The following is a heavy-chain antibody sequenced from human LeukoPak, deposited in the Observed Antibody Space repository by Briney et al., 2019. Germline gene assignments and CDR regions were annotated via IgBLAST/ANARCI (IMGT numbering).Heavy chain of an antibody. Sequence: SETLSLTCTVSGGSISSGGYYWSWIRQHPGKGLEWIGYIYYSGSTYYNPSLKSRVTISVDTSKNQFSLKLSSVTAADTAVYYCARGPEVSLRTVDYWGQGTLVTVSS. J-gene: IGHJ4*02. CDR2: IYYSGST. CDR3: ARGPEVSLRTVDY. V-gene: IGHV4-31*03. CDR1: GGSISSGGYY. D-gene: IGHD3-16*01.